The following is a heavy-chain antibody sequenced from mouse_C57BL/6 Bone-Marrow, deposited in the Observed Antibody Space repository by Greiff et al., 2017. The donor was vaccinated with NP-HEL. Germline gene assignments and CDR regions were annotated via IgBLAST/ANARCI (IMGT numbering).Heavy chain of an antibody. CDR1: GYTFTSYW. CDR2: IHPNSGST. Sequence: QVQLKQPGAELVKPGASVKLSCKASGYTFTSYWMHWVKQRPGQGLEWIGMIHPNSGSTNYNEKFKSKATLTVDKSSSTAYMQLSSLTSEDSAVYYGARPIYYDYPGGWGHGATLTVSS. V-gene: IGHV1-64*01. D-gene: IGHD2-4*01. J-gene: IGHJ2*01. CDR3: ARPIYYDYPGG.